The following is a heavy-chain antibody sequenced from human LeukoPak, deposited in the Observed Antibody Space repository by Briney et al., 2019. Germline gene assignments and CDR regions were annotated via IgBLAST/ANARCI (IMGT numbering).Heavy chain of an antibody. J-gene: IGHJ4*02. Sequence: ASVKVSCKASGYTFTSYGISWVRQAPGQGLEWMGWISPDNGDTNYAQTLQDRVTMTTDTSTSTAYMELRSLTSDDTAVYYCARDHRFGGFPDYWGQGTLVTVSS. CDR3: ARDHRFGGFPDY. CDR1: GYTFTSYG. CDR2: ISPDNGDT. V-gene: IGHV1-18*01. D-gene: IGHD3-10*01.